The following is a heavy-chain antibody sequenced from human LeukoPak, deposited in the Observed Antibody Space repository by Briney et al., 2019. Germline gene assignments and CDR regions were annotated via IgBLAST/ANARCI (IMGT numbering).Heavy chain of an antibody. J-gene: IGHJ4*02. CDR3: ARDYVAVAQLDY. CDR2: ISYDGSNK. Sequence: GGSLRLSCAASGFTFSSYAMHWVRQAPGKGLEWVAVISYDGSNKHYADSVKGRFAISRDNSKNTLYLQMNSLRAEDTAVYYCARDYVAVAQLDYWGQGTLVTVSS. D-gene: IGHD6-19*01. CDR1: GFTFSSYA. V-gene: IGHV3-30*09.